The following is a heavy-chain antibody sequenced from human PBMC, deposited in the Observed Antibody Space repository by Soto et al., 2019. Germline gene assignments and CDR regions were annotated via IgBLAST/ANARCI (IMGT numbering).Heavy chain of an antibody. CDR3: AKDGPMIDSPADY. CDR2: IWYGGSST. Sequence: GGSLRLSCAASGFTFSSYGMHWVRQAPGKGLEWVAVIWYGGSSTYYADSVKGRFTISRDNSKNTLYLQMNSLRAEDTAVYYCAKDGPMIDSPADYWGQGTLVTVSS. V-gene: IGHV3-33*06. CDR1: GFTFSSYG. J-gene: IGHJ4*02. D-gene: IGHD3-16*01.